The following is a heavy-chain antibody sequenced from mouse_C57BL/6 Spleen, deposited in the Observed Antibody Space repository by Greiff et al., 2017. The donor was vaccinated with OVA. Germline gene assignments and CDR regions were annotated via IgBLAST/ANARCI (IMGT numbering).Heavy chain of an antibody. CDR1: GYTFTSYT. Sequence: QVQLQQSGAELARPGASVKMSCKASGYTFTSYTMHWVKQRPGQGLEWIGYINPSSGYTKYNQKFKDKATLTADKSSSTAYMQLSSLTSEDSAVYYCARGITTVVDWYFDVWGTGTTVTVSS. V-gene: IGHV1-4*01. J-gene: IGHJ1*03. CDR3: ARGITTVVDWYFDV. CDR2: INPSSGYT. D-gene: IGHD1-1*01.